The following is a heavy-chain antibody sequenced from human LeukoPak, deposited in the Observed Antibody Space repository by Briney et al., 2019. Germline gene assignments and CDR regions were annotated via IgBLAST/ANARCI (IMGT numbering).Heavy chain of an antibody. J-gene: IGHJ6*03. CDR3: ARGNEYSSSYFMDV. CDR1: GYTLTSYG. D-gene: IGHD6-6*01. Sequence: GASVKVSCKASGYTLTSYGISWVRQAPGQGLEWMGWISGYSGNTNFAQKLQGRVTMTTDTSTSTAYMEVRSLRSDDTAVYYCARGNEYSSSYFMDVWGKGTTVTVSS. V-gene: IGHV1-18*01. CDR2: ISGYSGNT.